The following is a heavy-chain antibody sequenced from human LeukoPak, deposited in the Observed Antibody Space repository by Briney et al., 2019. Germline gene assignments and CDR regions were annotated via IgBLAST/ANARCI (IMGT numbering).Heavy chain of an antibody. J-gene: IGHJ5*02. CDR3: ARAYFSSWYMNWFDP. CDR2: IYTSGST. D-gene: IGHD6-13*01. Sequence: SETLSLTCTVSGGSISSYYWSWIRQPAGKGLEWIGRIYTSGSTNYNPSLKSRVTISVDTSKNQFSLKLSSVTAAHTAVYYCARAYFSSWYMNWFDPWGQGTLVTVSS. CDR1: GGSISSYY. V-gene: IGHV4-4*07.